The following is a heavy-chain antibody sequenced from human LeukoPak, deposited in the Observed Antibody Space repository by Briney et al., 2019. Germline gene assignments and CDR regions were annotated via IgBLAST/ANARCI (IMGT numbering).Heavy chain of an antibody. Sequence: GGSLRLSCAASGFTFSSYSMNWVRQAPGKGLEWVSAISGSGGSTYYADSVKGRFTISRDNSKNTLYLQMNSLRAEDTAVYYCAKVPYSSSDGVFDYWGQGTLVTVSS. V-gene: IGHV3-23*01. CDR2: ISGSGGST. CDR3: AKVPYSSSDGVFDY. J-gene: IGHJ4*02. CDR1: GFTFSSYS. D-gene: IGHD6-13*01.